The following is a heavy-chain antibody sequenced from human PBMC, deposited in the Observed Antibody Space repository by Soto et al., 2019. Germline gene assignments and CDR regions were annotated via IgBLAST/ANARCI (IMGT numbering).Heavy chain of an antibody. CDR1: GFTFDDYA. J-gene: IGHJ1*01. V-gene: IGHV3-9*01. Sequence: GGSLRLSCAASGFTFDDYAMHWVRQVPGRGLEWVSGINWNSGSIGYGDSVKGRFAISRDNAKNSLHLQMNSLSAEDTAFYYCVKDESINWYSGHFRHWGQGTLVTVS. CDR2: INWNSGSI. D-gene: IGHD6-13*01. CDR3: VKDESINWYSGHFRH.